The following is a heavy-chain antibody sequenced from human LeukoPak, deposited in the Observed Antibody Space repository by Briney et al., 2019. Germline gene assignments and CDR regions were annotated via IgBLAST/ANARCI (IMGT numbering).Heavy chain of an antibody. CDR2: TYYTSKWYN. CDR1: GDSVSSKSGG. CDR3: AREQLWSGPNRFDS. V-gene: IGHV6-1*01. D-gene: IGHD3-10*02. J-gene: IGHJ5*01. Sequence: SQTLSLTCGISGDSVSSKSGGWTWIRQSPSRGPEWLGRTYYTSKWYNEYAVSMKSRITINSDTSKNQLSLHLDSVTPEDTAVYYCAREQLWSGPNRFDSWGQGTLVTVSS.